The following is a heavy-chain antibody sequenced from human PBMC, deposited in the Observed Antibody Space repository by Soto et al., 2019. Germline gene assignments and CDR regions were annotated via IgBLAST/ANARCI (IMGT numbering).Heavy chain of an antibody. CDR3: AKDSSVYVYYYYGMDV. D-gene: IGHD3-16*01. CDR1: GFTFSGYA. V-gene: IGHV3-23*01. CDR2: ISGSGGST. Sequence: GSLRLSCAASGFTFSGYAMSWVRQAPGKGLEWVSAISGSGGSTYYADSVKGRLTISRDNSKNTLYLQMNSLRAEDTAVYYCAKDSSVYVYYYYGMDVWGQGTTVTVSS. J-gene: IGHJ6*02.